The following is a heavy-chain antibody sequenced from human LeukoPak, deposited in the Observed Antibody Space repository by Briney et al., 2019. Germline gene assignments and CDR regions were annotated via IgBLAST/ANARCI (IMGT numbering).Heavy chain of an antibody. CDR3: TRPSYDSSVSGVVY. V-gene: IGHV3-73*01. CDR2: IRSKANSYAT. Sequence: PGGSLRLSCATSGFTFSGSAIHWVRQASGKGLEWVGRIRSKANSYATTDVASVKGRFTISRDDSKNTAYLEMSSLKTEGTAVYYCTRPSYDSSVSGVVYWGQGTLVTVSS. J-gene: IGHJ4*02. D-gene: IGHD3-22*01. CDR1: GFTFSGSA.